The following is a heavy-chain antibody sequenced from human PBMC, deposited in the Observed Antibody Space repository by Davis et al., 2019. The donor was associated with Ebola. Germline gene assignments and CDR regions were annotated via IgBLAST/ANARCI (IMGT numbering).Heavy chain of an antibody. J-gene: IGHJ3*01. V-gene: IGHV3-11*05. CDR2: ISSRGDYT. CDR3: AKDTSNIWFDV. CDR1: GFTFSDYY. D-gene: IGHD2/OR15-2a*01. Sequence: GESLKISCAASGFTFSDYYMSWIRQAPGKGLEWISYISSRGDYTYYADSVKGRFTISRDNSRNTLHLQMDSLRVDDTAIYYCAKDTSNIWFDVWGQGTMVTVSS.